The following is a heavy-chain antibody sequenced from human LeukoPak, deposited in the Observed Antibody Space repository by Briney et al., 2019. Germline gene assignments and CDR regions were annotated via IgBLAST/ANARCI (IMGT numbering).Heavy chain of an antibody. Sequence: SETLSLTCTVSGGSISTYYWSWIRQPPGKGLEWIGYIYYSGSTNYNPSLKSRVTISVDTSKNQFSLRLRSVTAADTAVYYCARVTGYMIEDYFDYWGQGTLVTVSS. CDR2: IYYSGST. J-gene: IGHJ4*02. CDR3: ARVTGYMIEDYFDY. V-gene: IGHV4-59*01. D-gene: IGHD3-22*01. CDR1: GGSISTYY.